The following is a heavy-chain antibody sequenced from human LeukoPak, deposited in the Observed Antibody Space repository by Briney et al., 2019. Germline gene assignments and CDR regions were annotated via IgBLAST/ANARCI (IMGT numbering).Heavy chain of an antibody. CDR1: GGSISSYY. V-gene: IGHV4-59*12. CDR2: IYYSGST. J-gene: IGHJ4*02. Sequence: SSETLSLTCTVSGGSISSYYWSWIRQPPGKGLEWIGYIYYSGSTNYKPSLKSRVTISVDTSKNQFSLKLSSVTAADTAVYYCARTYSSSWYYFDYWGQGTLVTVSS. CDR3: ARTYSSSWYYFDY. D-gene: IGHD6-13*01.